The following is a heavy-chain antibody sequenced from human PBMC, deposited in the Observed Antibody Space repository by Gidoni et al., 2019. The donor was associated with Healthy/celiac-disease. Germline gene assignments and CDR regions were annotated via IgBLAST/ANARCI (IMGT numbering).Heavy chain of an antibody. CDR1: GFTFDDYA. CDR2: ISWNSGSI. J-gene: IGHJ3*02. D-gene: IGHD2-2*02. Sequence: EVQLVESGGALVQPRRSLRRSCAASGFTFDDYAINWVRQAPGKGLEWVSGISWNSGSIGYADSVKGRFTISRDNAKNSLYLQMNSLRAEDTALYYCAKDIDVHCSSTSCYIFAFDIWGQGTMVTVSS. V-gene: IGHV3-9*01. CDR3: AKDIDVHCSSTSCYIFAFDI.